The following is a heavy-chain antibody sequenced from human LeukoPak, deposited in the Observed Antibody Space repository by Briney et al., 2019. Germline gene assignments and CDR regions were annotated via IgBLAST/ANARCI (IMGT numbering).Heavy chain of an antibody. V-gene: IGHV4-39*07. Sequence: ASETLSLTCTVSGGSISSSSYYWGWIRQPPGKGLEWIGSIYYSGSTYYNPSLKSRVTISVDTSKNQFSLKLSSVTAADTAVYYCARGGREASGLFYYYYGLDVWGQGTTVTVSS. D-gene: IGHD6-19*01. J-gene: IGHJ6*02. CDR3: ARGGREASGLFYYYYGLDV. CDR1: GGSISSSSYY. CDR2: IYYSGST.